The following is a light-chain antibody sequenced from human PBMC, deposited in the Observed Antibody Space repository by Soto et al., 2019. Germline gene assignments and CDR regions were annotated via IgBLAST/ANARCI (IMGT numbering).Light chain of an antibody. Sequence: DIQMTQSPSTLSASVGDRVTITCRASQNINNWLAWYQQKPGQAPKLLSYKASNLESGVPSRFSGSGSGTEFTLSISSLKPDDFASYYCQQYSVSSTTFGQGTKGEVK. J-gene: IGKJ1*01. CDR2: KAS. CDR3: QQYSVSSTT. V-gene: IGKV1-5*03. CDR1: QNINNW.